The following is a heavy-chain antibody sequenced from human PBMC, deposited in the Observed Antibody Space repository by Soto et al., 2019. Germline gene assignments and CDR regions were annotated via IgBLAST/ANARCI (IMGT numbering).Heavy chain of an antibody. CDR2: ISGSSGSI. J-gene: IGHJ4*02. Sequence: GGSLRLSCAASGFTFGIYAMSWVRQAPGKGLEWVSSISGSSGSIYYAHSVKGRFTIARDKTKNTLDLQMNSLRAEDTDVYHCARVAPEYSSTPRRFDFWAREPWSPSPQ. CDR1: GFTFGIYA. V-gene: IGHV3-23*01. CDR3: ARVAPEYSSTPRRFDF. D-gene: IGHD6-13*01.